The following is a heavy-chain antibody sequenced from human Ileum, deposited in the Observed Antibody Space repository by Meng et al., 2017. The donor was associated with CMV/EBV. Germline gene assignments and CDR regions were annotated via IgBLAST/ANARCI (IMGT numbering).Heavy chain of an antibody. V-gene: IGHV3-13*01. CDR1: GFTSSTYD. CDR2: IGTVDNT. CDR3: ARVKAVAGIFYIDF. D-gene: IGHD6-19*01. J-gene: IGHJ4*02. Sequence: GGSLRPSCAATGFTSSTYDFHWVRQPTGKGLEWVSAIGTVDNTYYADSVKGRFTISRENAKNSLYLQMNSLTAADTAMYYCARVKAVAGIFYIDFWGQGTPVTVSS.